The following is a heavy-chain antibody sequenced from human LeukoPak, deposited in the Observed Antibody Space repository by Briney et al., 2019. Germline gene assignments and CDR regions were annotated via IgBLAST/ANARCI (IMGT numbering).Heavy chain of an antibody. Sequence: GGSLRLSCAASGFTFSSYAMSWVRQAPGKGLEWVSAISGSGGSTYYADSMKGRFTISRDNSKNTLYLQMNSLRAEDTAVYYCAKYDQLPWGGALDIWGQGTMVTVSS. CDR3: AKYDQLPWGGALDI. CDR1: GFTFSSYA. D-gene: IGHD2-2*01. J-gene: IGHJ3*02. CDR2: ISGSGGST. V-gene: IGHV3-23*01.